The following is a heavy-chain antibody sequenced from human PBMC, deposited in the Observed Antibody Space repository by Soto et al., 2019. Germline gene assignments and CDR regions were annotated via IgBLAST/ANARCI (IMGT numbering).Heavy chain of an antibody. Sequence: SETLSLTCAVYGGSFSGYYWSWIRQPPGKGLEWIGEINHSGSTNYNPSLKSRVTISVDTSKNQFSLKLSSVTAADTAVYYCAIKKWLRCPPCVPPTLNQYGMDVWGQGTTVTVSS. CDR2: INHSGST. CDR1: GGSFSGYY. CDR3: AIKKWLRCPPCVPPTLNQYGMDV. V-gene: IGHV4-34*01. J-gene: IGHJ6*02. D-gene: IGHD5-12*01.